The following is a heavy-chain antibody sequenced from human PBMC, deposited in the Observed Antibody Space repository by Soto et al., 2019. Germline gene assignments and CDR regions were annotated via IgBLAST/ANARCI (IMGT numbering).Heavy chain of an antibody. CDR2: IYHSGST. CDR3: GGAARPGDYYGMDV. CDR1: GYSISSGYY. D-gene: IGHD6-6*01. J-gene: IGHJ6*02. V-gene: IGHV4-38-2*01. Sequence: SETLSLTCAVSGYSISSGYYWGWIRQPPGKGLEWIGSIYHSGSTYYNPSLKSRVTISVDTSKNQFSLKLSSVTAADTAVHYCGGAARPGDYYGMDVWGQGTTVTVSS.